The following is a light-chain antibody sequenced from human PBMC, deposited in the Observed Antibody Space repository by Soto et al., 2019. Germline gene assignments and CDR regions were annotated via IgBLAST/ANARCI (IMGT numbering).Light chain of an antibody. CDR3: QQYGNSPPFT. Sequence: DILLRQSPGNLSLSPGERAPLSCRAIQSVSSNYLAWYQQKPGQAPRLLIYGASTRATGIPDRFSGSGSGTDFTLTISRLEPEDSAVYYCQQYGNSPPFTFGPGTKVDIK. CDR2: GAS. CDR1: QSVSSNY. V-gene: IGKV3-20*01. J-gene: IGKJ3*01.